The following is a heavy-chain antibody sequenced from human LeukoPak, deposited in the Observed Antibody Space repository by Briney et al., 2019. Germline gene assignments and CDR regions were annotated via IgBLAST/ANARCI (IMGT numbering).Heavy chain of an antibody. CDR2: IYHSGST. Sequence: SETLSLTCTVSGGSISSYYWSWIRQPPGKGLGWIGYIYHSGSTNYNPSLKSRVTISVDTSKNQFSLKLSSVTAADTAVYYCARVVFAHDSSGYYYERQYNWFDPWGQGTLLTVSS. V-gene: IGHV4-59*01. D-gene: IGHD3-22*01. J-gene: IGHJ5*02. CDR1: GGSISSYY. CDR3: ARVVFAHDSSGYYYERQYNWFDP.